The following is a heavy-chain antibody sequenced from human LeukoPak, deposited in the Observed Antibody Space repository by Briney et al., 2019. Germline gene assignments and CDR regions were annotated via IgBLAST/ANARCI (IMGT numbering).Heavy chain of an antibody. CDR2: IYHSGST. Sequence: PSETLSLTCTVSGYSISSGYYWGWIRQPPGKGLEWIGSIYHSGSTYYNPSLKSRVTISVDTSKNQFSLKLSSVTAADTAVYYCARGYDSSGYYYNRYYFDYWGQGTLVTVSS. V-gene: IGHV4-38-2*02. CDR3: ARGYDSSGYYYNRYYFDY. D-gene: IGHD3-22*01. J-gene: IGHJ4*02. CDR1: GYSISSGYY.